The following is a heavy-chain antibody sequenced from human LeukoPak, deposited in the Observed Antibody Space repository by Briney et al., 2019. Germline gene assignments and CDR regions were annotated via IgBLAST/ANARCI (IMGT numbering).Heavy chain of an antibody. CDR1: GFSLSTSGVG. CDR2: IYLDDDK. J-gene: IGHJ1*01. CDR3: AHSHAAYYYDSSGYYWGYFQH. V-gene: IGHV2-5*02. Sequence: SGPTLVKPTQTLTLTCTFSGFSLSTSGVGVGWIRQPPGKALEWLALIYLDDDKRYSPSLKSRLTITKDTSKNQVVLTMTNMDPVDTATYYCAHSHAAYYYDSSGYYWGYFQHWGQGTLVTVSS. D-gene: IGHD3-22*01.